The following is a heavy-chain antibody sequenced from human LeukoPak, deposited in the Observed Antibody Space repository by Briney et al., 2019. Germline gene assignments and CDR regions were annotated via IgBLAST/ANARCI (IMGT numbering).Heavy chain of an antibody. J-gene: IGHJ6*03. CDR2: IKQDGSEK. CDR1: GFTFSSYW. CDR3: ARVGWLELSYYYYYMDV. D-gene: IGHD1-7*01. V-gene: IGHV3-7*01. Sequence: GGSLRLSCAASGFTFSSYWMSWVRQAPGKGLEWVANIKQDGSEKYYVDSVKGRFTISRDNAKNSLYLQMNSLRAEDTAVYYCARVGWLELSYYYYYMDVWGKGTTVTVSS.